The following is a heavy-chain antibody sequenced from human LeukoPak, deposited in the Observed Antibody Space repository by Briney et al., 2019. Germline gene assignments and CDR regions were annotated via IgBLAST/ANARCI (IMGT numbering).Heavy chain of an antibody. D-gene: IGHD6-19*01. CDR2: ISDSGDST. CDR3: AKNLAVDGAYFDP. Sequence: GGSLRLSCAASGFTFSSYAMSWVRQAPGKGLEWVSAISDSGDSTYYADSVKGRFTISRDNSKNTLFLQMNSLRADDTAVYYCAKNLAVDGAYFDPWSQGTLVTASS. CDR1: GFTFSSYA. V-gene: IGHV3-23*01. J-gene: IGHJ5*02.